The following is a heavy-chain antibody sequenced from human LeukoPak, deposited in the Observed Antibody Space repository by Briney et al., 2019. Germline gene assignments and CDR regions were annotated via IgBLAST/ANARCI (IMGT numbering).Heavy chain of an antibody. V-gene: IGHV4-34*01. J-gene: IGHJ4*02. Sequence: PSETLSLTCAVYGGSFCGYYWSWIRQPPGKWLEWIGEINHSGSTNYNPSLKSRVTISVDTSKNQFSLKLSSVTAADTAVYYCARGSYGYSSGWYNYWGQGTLVTVSS. CDR3: ARGSYGYSSGWYNY. D-gene: IGHD6-19*01. CDR2: INHSGST. CDR1: GGSFCGYY.